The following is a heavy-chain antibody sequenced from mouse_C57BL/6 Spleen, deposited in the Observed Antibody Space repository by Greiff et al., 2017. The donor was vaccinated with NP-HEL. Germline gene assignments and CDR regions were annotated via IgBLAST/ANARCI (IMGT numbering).Heavy chain of an antibody. CDR2: IRNKANGYTT. V-gene: IGHV7-3*01. J-gene: IGHJ2*01. D-gene: IGHD1-1*01. CDR1: GFTFTDYY. CDR3: ASHDYYGSSSFDY. Sequence: EVMLVESGGGLVQPGGSLSLSCAASGFTFTDYYMSWVRQPPGKALEWLGFIRNKANGYTTEYSASVKGRFTISRDNSQSILYLQMNALRAEDSANYYCASHDYYGSSSFDYWGQGTTLTVSS.